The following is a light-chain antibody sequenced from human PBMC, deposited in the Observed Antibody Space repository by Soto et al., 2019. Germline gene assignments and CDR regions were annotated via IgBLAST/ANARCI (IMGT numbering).Light chain of an antibody. V-gene: IGKV1-5*01. Sequence: DIQMTQSPSTLSASVGDRVTITCRASQRISSWLAWYQQKPGKAPKVLIYDASSLESGVPSRFSGSGSGTEFTLTISSLQPDDFATYYCQQYNRYSLTFGGGTKVEIK. CDR3: QQYNRYSLT. CDR1: QRISSW. CDR2: DAS. J-gene: IGKJ4*01.